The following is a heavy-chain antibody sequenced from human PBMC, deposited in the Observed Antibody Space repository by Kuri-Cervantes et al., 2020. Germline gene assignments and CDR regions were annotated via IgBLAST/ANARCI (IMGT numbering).Heavy chain of an antibody. CDR2: IYYSGST. CDR1: GGSISSYY. CDR3: ARGPFDDYYDNSAYYGMDV. J-gene: IGHJ6*02. Sequence: SETLSLTCTVSGGSISSYYWSWIRQPPGKGLEWIGYIYYSGSTNYNPSLKSRVTISVDTSKNQFSLKLSSVTAADTAEYYCARGPFDDYYDNSAYYGMDVWGQGTTVTVSS. D-gene: IGHD3-22*01. V-gene: IGHV4-59*01.